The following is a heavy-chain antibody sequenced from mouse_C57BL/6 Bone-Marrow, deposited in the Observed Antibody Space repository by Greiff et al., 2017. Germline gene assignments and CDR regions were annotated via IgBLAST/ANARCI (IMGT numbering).Heavy chain of an antibody. V-gene: IGHV1-64*01. Sequence: VQLQQPGAELVKPGASVKLSCKASGYTFTSYWMHWVKQRPGQGLEWIGMIPPNSGSTNYNEKFKSKATLTVDKSSSTAYMQLSSLTSEDSAVYYCARESSPACDVWGTGTTVTVSS. J-gene: IGHJ1*03. CDR2: IPPNSGST. CDR3: ARESSPACDV. CDR1: GYTFTSYW. D-gene: IGHD1-1*01.